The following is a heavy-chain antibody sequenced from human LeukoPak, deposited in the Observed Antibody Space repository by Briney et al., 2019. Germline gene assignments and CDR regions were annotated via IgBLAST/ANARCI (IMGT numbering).Heavy chain of an antibody. V-gene: IGHV1-8*01. CDR1: GYTFTSYD. D-gene: IGHD3-22*01. Sequence: ASVKVSCKASGYTFTSYDINWVRQATGQGLEWMGWMNPNSGNTGYAQNFQGRVTFTRNTSISTVYMELSSLRSDDTAVYYCARGYYYDDSGYYHPDYWGQGTLVTVSS. J-gene: IGHJ4*02. CDR3: ARGYYYDDSGYYHPDY. CDR2: MNPNSGNT.